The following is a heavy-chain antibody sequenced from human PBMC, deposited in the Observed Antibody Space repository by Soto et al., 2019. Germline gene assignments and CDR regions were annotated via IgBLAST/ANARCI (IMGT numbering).Heavy chain of an antibody. V-gene: IGHV4-31*03. Sequence: QVQLQESGPGLVKPSQTLSLTCTVSGGSISSGGYYWSWIRQHPGKGLEWMGYIYYSGSTYYNPSLKSRVTISVDTSKNQFSLKLSSVTAADTAVYYCARDPSSGWYHKWNYYGMDVWGQGTTVTVSS. CDR3: ARDPSSGWYHKWNYYGMDV. J-gene: IGHJ6*02. CDR1: GGSISSGGYY. CDR2: IYYSGST. D-gene: IGHD6-19*01.